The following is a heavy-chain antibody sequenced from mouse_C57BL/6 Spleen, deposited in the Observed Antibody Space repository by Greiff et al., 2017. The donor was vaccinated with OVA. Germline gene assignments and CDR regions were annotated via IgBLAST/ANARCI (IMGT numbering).Heavy chain of an antibody. CDR2: IDPSDSYP. V-gene: IGHV1-50*01. J-gene: IGHJ4*01. CDR3: ARVWLRQWDY. CDR1: GYTFTSYW. Sequence: VQLQQPGAELVKPGASVKLSCKASGYTFTSYWMQWVKQRPGKGLEWIGEIDPSDSYPNYNQYFKGKATLTVDTSSSKAYMQLSRLTSEDSAVYYCARVWLRQWDYWGQGTSVTVSS. D-gene: IGHD2-2*01.